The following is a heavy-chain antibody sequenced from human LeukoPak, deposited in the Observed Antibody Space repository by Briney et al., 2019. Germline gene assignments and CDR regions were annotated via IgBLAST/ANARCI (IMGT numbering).Heavy chain of an antibody. Sequence: AEKVSYKASRYTFHGYYMIWVGQDPGQGLEWMGWINSDRGFTKYAQKFQGRVTMTRDTSITTVYMDLTRLTSDDTAVYYCARNFDMKGIDPWGQGTLVTVSS. J-gene: IGHJ5*02. CDR1: RYTFHGYY. V-gene: IGHV1-2*02. CDR2: INSDRGFT. CDR3: ARNFDMKGIDP. D-gene: IGHD3-9*01.